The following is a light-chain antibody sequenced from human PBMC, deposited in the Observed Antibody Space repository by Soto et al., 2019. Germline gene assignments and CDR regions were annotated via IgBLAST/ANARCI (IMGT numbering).Light chain of an antibody. CDR3: QQYNSYST. J-gene: IGKJ1*01. Sequence: DIQMTQSPSTLSASVGDRVTITCRASQSISRWLAWYRQKPGQAPKLLIYDAASLESGVPSRFSGSGGGTEFTLTISSWRPDDFATYFCQQYNSYSTFGQGTKVEIK. CDR1: QSISRW. V-gene: IGKV1-5*01. CDR2: DAA.